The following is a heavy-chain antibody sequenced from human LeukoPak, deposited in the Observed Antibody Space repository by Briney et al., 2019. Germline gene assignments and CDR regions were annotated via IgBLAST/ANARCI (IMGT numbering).Heavy chain of an antibody. J-gene: IGHJ4*02. CDR2: VNSNIGDT. D-gene: IGHD3-22*01. Sequence: GASVKVSCKASGYSFTGYYIHWVRQAPGQGLEWMGWVNSNIGDTYYAQKFRGRLAITRDKSITTVHMELSSLRSNDTAVHYCARDVLGYDSSASDWGQGTLVTVSS. V-gene: IGHV1-2*02. CDR1: GYSFTGYY. CDR3: ARDVLGYDSSASD.